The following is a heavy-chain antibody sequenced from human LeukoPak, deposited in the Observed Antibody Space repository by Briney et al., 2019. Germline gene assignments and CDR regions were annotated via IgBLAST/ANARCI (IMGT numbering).Heavy chain of an antibody. V-gene: IGHV3-23*01. CDR1: GFTFSTFA. D-gene: IGHD2-8*02. Sequence: GSLRLSCAASGFTFSTFAMIWVRQPPGKGLEWVSSIFPSGDEIHYADSVRGRFTISRDNSKSTLSLQMNSLRAEDTAIYYCATYRQVLLPFESWGRGTLVTVSS. J-gene: IGHJ4*02. CDR2: IFPSGDEI. CDR3: ATYRQVLLPFES.